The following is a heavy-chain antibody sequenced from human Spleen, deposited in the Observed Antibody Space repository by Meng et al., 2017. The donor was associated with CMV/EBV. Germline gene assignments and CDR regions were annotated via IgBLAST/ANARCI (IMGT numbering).Heavy chain of an antibody. CDR3: ARWVWWSGWSLDY. CDR1: GGSFSGYY. CDR2: INHSGST. Sequence: QVQIQQWGAGLLKPSETLSLTCAVYGGSFSGYYWSWIRQPPGKGLEWIGEINHSGSTNYNPSLKSRVTISVDTSKNQFSLKLSSVTAADTAVYYCARWVWWSGWSLDYWGQGTLVTVSS. J-gene: IGHJ4*02. V-gene: IGHV4-34*01. D-gene: IGHD6-19*01.